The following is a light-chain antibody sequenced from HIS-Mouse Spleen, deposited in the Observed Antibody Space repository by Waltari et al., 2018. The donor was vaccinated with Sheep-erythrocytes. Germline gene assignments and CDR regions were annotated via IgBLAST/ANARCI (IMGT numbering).Light chain of an antibody. CDR3: QAWDSSTYV. Sequence: SYELTQPPSVSVSPGQTASITCFGDKLGDKYACWYQQKPGQSPVLVIYQDSKRPSGIPARFSGSNSGNTATLTISGTQAMDEADYYCQAWDSSTYVFGTGTKVTVL. V-gene: IGLV3-1*01. J-gene: IGLJ1*01. CDR1: KLGDKY. CDR2: QDS.